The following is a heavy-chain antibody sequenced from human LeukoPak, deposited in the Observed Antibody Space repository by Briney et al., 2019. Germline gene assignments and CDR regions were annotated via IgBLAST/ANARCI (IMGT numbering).Heavy chain of an antibody. D-gene: IGHD2-15*01. V-gene: IGHV4-59*01. CDR2: IYYSGST. CDR1: GGSISSYY. CDR3: ARTTEGYCRGGSCFYYYYYMDV. Sequence: SETLSLTCTVAGGSISSYYWSWIRQPQGKGLEWIGYIYYSGSTNYNPSLKSRVTISVDTSKNQFSLKLRSVTAAETAVYYCARTTEGYCRGGSCFYYYYYMDVWGKGTTVTVSS. J-gene: IGHJ6*03.